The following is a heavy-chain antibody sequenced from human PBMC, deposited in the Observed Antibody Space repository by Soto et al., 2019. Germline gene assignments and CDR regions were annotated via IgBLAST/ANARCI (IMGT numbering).Heavy chain of an antibody. D-gene: IGHD1-26*01. CDR2: IGTTDDP. V-gene: IGHV3-13*05. Sequence: EVRLVQSGGGLVQPGGSLRLSCAGSGFTFRDFDMQWVRQVTGKGLEWVSTIGTTDDPYYADSVKGRFPISREDAENSLYLQMNNLRAEDTAVYFCARSLGRGAPPLRPSDVWGRGTMVSVFS. CDR1: GFTFRDFD. J-gene: IGHJ3*01. CDR3: ARSLGRGAPPLRPSDV.